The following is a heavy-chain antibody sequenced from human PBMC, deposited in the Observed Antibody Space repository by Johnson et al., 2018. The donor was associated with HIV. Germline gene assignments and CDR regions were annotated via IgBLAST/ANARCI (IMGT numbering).Heavy chain of an antibody. Sequence: QEKLVESGGGLVQPGGSLRLSCAASGFTFSSYAMHWVRQAPGKGLEWVAVISYDGSTKYYADSVKGRFTISRDNSKNTLYLQMNSLRAEDTAVDYCARPQGYRGYDYYLDAFDMWGQGTMVTVSS. J-gene: IGHJ3*02. V-gene: IGHV3-30-3*01. D-gene: IGHD5-12*01. CDR1: GFTFSSYA. CDR2: ISYDGSTK. CDR3: ARPQGYRGYDYYLDAFDM.